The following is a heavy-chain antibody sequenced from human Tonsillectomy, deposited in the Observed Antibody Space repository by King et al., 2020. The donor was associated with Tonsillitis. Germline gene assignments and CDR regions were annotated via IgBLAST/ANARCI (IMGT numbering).Heavy chain of an antibody. J-gene: IGHJ4*02. D-gene: IGHD6-6*01. V-gene: IGHV1-69*01. CDR1: GGTFSTYA. Sequence: VQLVESGADGKKPGSSVKVSCKASGGTFSTYAFSWVRQAPGQGLEWLGGVLPSFDTAKYAQKFQGRVTITADASTNTAYMELSSLRSEDTAVYYCARETSEFVHFGYWGQGTLVTVSS. CDR3: ARETSEFVHFGY. CDR2: VLPSFDTA.